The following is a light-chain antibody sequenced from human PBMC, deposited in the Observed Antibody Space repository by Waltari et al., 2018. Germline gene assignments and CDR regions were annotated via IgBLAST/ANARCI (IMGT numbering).Light chain of an antibody. CDR3: QQRSNWPPGRT. J-gene: IGKJ4*01. V-gene: IGKV3-11*01. Sequence: EIVLTQSPATLSLSPGERATLSCRANQSLDNYLAWYQPNPGLTPRLLIFDASNRATVIPVRFSGSGSGTYFTLTINSLEPEDFAVYYCQQRSNWPPGRTFGGGTKVEVK. CDR1: QSLDNY. CDR2: DAS.